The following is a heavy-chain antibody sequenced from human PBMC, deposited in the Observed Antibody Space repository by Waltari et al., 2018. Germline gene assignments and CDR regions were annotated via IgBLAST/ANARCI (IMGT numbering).Heavy chain of an antibody. V-gene: IGHV3-48*04. CDR3: ARESEFVGVNGRIDY. J-gene: IGHJ4*02. CDR2: ISSSSSTI. Sequence: DVHLVESGGGLVQPGGSLRLSCAAYGLSLSIYSMNWVRQAPGKGLEWISYISSSSSTIYHADSVKGRFTISRDNAKNSLYLQMNSLRAEDTAVYYCARESEFVGVNGRIDYWGQGTLVTVSS. CDR1: GLSLSIYS. D-gene: IGHD2-21*01.